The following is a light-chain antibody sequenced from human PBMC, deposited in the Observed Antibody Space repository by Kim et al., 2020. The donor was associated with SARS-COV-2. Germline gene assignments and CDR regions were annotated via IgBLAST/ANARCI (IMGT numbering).Light chain of an antibody. Sequence: SPGERATHSCRASQTVSSSYLAWYQQKPGQAPRLLIFGASSRATGIPDRFSGSGSGTDFTLTISRLEPEDFAVYYCQQYGSSPRTFGQGTKVDIK. CDR2: GAS. CDR3: QQYGSSPRT. CDR1: QTVSSSY. J-gene: IGKJ1*01. V-gene: IGKV3-20*01.